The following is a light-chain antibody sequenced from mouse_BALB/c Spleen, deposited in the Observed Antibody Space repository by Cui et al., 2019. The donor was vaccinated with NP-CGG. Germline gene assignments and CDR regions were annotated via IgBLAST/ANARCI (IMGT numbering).Light chain of an antibody. CDR3: ALWYSNHWV. J-gene: IGLJ1*01. CDR1: TGAVTTSNY. CDR2: GTN. Sequence: QAVVTQDSVLTTSPGETVTLTCRSSTGAVTTSNYANWVQEKADHLFTGLIGGTNNRAPGVPARFSGSLIGDKAAFTITGAQTEDEAIYFCALWYSNHWVFGGGTKLTVL. V-gene: IGLV1*01.